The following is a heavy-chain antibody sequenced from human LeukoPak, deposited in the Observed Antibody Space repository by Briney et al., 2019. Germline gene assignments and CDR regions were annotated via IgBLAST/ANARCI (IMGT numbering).Heavy chain of an antibody. J-gene: IGHJ3*02. D-gene: IGHD6-19*01. Sequence: PSETLSLTCTVSGGSIRSSSYYWGWIRQPPGKGLEYIGSIYYSGSTYYNPSLKSRVTISVDTSKNQFSLKLSSVTAADTAVYYCATEIIAVAGRGALDIWGPGTMVTVSS. CDR3: ATEIIAVAGRGALDI. CDR2: IYYSGST. V-gene: IGHV4-39*02. CDR1: GGSIRSSSYY.